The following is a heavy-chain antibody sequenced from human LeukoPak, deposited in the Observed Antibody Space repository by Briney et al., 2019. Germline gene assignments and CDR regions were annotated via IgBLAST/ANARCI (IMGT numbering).Heavy chain of an antibody. Sequence: ASVKVSCKASGGTFSSYAISWVRQAPGQGLEWMGGIIPIFGTANYAQKFQGRVTITADESTSTAYMELSSLRSEDTAVYYCARGTQYYYDSSGYYYVPTAYYYYGMDVWGQGTTVTVSS. CDR1: GGTFSSYA. J-gene: IGHJ6*02. V-gene: IGHV1-69*13. CDR2: IIPIFGTA. D-gene: IGHD3-22*01. CDR3: ARGTQYYYDSSGYYYVPTAYYYYGMDV.